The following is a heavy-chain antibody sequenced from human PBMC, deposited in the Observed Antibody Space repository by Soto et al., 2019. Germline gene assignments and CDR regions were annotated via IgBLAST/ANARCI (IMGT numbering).Heavy chain of an antibody. D-gene: IGHD6-13*01. CDR3: TSFCSSCFFDY. CDR2: IRSKPNSYAT. V-gene: IGHV3-73*01. Sequence: EVQLVESGGGLVQPGGSLKLSCAASGFTFSDSAMHWVRQASGKGLEWVGRIRSKPNSYATEYAASVTGRFTISRDDSTNTAYLHMNSLKTEDTAVYYCTSFCSSCFFDYWGQGTLVTVSA. J-gene: IGHJ4*02. CDR1: GFTFSDSA.